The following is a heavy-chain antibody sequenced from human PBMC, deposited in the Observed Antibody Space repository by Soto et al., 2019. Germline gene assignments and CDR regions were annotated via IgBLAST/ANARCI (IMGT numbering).Heavy chain of an antibody. J-gene: IGHJ4*02. CDR2: ISASGGAT. CDR1: RFTFTSYA. Sequence: GGSLRLSCVASRFTFTSYAMSWVRQAPGRGLEWVAAISASGGATIHADSVKGRLTISRDNSKNTLYLQMNSLRAEDTAVYYCAKDVEGGSLFRGAFDYWGQGTQVTVSS. CDR3: AKDVEGGSLFRGAFDY. V-gene: IGHV3-23*01. D-gene: IGHD1-26*01.